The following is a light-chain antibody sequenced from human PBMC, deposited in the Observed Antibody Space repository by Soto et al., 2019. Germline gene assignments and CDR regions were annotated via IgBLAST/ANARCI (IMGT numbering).Light chain of an antibody. V-gene: IGLV1-40*01. Sequence: QCVLTQPPSVSGAPGQRVTISCTGSSSNIGAGYDVHWYQQLPGTAPKLLIYGNSNRPSGVPDRFSGSKSGTSASLAITGLQAEDEADYYCQSYDSSLSVFGTGTKLTVL. CDR2: GNS. CDR3: QSYDSSLSV. CDR1: SSNIGAGYD. J-gene: IGLJ1*01.